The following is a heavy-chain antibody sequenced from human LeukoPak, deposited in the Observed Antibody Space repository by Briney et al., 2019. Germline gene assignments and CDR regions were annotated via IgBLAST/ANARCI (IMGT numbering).Heavy chain of an antibody. CDR1: GYTFTGYY. J-gene: IGHJ6*03. CDR3: ARDLGFGEFNYYYYYMDV. D-gene: IGHD3-10*01. V-gene: IGHV1-2*02. Sequence: ASVKVSCKASGYTFTGYYMHWVRRAPGQGLEWMGWINPNSGGTNYAQKFQGRVTMTRDTSISTAYMELSRLRSDDTAVYYCARDLGFGEFNYYYYYMDVWGKGTTVTVSS. CDR2: INPNSGGT.